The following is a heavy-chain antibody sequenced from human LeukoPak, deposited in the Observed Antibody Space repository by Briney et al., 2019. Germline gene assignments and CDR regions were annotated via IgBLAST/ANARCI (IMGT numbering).Heavy chain of an antibody. CDR3: AKGGGTYYFLDY. V-gene: IGHV3-30*04. J-gene: IGHJ4*02. CDR1: GFTFSSYA. Sequence: PGGSLRLSCAASGFTFSSYAMHWVRQAPGKGLEWVAVISYDGSNKYYADSVKGRFTISRDNSKNTLYLQMNSLRAEDTAVYYCAKGGGTYYFLDYWGQGTLVTVSS. CDR2: ISYDGSNK. D-gene: IGHD1-26*01.